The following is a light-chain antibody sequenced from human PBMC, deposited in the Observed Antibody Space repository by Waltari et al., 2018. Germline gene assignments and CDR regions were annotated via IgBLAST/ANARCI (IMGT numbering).Light chain of an antibody. CDR3: SSHANTYNFAHVV. V-gene: IGLV2-23*02. Sequence: QSALTQPASVSGSPGQSITIPCTGTSSDIGTYNYVSRSPQLPGKAPKMMLYEVTKRPSGVSYRFSGSKSGNTASLTISGLRAEDEADYYCSSHANTYNFAHVVFGGGTKLTVL. J-gene: IGLJ2*01. CDR1: SSDIGTYNY. CDR2: EVT.